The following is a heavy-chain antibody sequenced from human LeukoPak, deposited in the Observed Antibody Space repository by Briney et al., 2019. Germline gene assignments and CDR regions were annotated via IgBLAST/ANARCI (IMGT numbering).Heavy chain of an antibody. D-gene: IGHD1-14*01. CDR1: GGSISSYY. CDR2: IYYSGST. V-gene: IGHV4-59*01. Sequence: PSETLSLTCTVSGGSISSYYWSWIRQPPGKGLEWVGYIYYSGSTNYNPSLKSRVTISVDTSKNQFSLKLSSVTAADTAVYYCARDLNRGRPLFYYWGQGTLVTVSS. CDR3: ARDLNRGRPLFYY. J-gene: IGHJ4*02.